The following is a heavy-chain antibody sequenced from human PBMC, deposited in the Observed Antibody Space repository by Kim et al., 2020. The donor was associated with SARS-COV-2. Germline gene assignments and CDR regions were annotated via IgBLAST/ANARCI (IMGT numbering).Heavy chain of an antibody. CDR1: GFTFSSYG. J-gene: IGHJ6*01. V-gene: IGHV3-33*01. CDR2: IWYDGSDK. Sequence: GGSLRLSCAASGFTFSSYGMHWVRQAPGKGLEWVAVIWYDGSDKYYADSVKGRFTISRDNSKNTLYLQINSLRAEDTAVYYCARDRPHYYGSRDDYYYYG. CDR3: ARDRPHYYGSRDDYYYYG. D-gene: IGHD3-10*01.